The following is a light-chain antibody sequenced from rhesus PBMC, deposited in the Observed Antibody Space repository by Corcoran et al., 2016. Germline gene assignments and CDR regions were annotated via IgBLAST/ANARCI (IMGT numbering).Light chain of an antibody. V-gene: IGKV1-74*01. CDR1: ENVNNY. Sequence: DIQMTQSPSSLSASVGDRVTITCRASENVNNYLNWYQQKPGKAPKLLMYKASTLQSGVPSRFSGRGSGTDYTFTISSLQPEDVATYYCQHGYGTPRTFGQGTKVEIK. J-gene: IGKJ1*01. CDR2: KAS. CDR3: QHGYGTPRT.